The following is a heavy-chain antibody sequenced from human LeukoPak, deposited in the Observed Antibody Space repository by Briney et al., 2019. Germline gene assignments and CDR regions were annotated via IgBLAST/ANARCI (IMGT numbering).Heavy chain of an antibody. CDR2: IYYSGST. Sequence: PSETLSLTCTVSGGSISSGDYYWSWIRQPPGKGLEWIGYIYYSGSTYYNPSLKSRVTISVDTSKSQFSLKLSSVTAADTAVYYCARGKGSNDYGDPGAFDIWGQGTMVTVSS. J-gene: IGHJ3*02. V-gene: IGHV4-30-4*01. CDR1: GGSISSGDYY. CDR3: ARGKGSNDYGDPGAFDI. D-gene: IGHD4-17*01.